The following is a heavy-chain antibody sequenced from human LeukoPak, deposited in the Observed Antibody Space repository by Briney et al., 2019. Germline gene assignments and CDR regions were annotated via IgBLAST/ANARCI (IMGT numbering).Heavy chain of an antibody. V-gene: IGHV3-7*01. Sequence: GGSLRLSCAASGFTYSSYWMSWVRQDPGKGLDWVANIKQDGSEKYYVDSVKVRFTISRDNAKNSLYLQMNSLRAEDTAVYYCARDRGIAAAVDYWGQGTLVTVSS. D-gene: IGHD6-13*01. J-gene: IGHJ4*02. CDR3: ARDRGIAAAVDY. CDR2: IKQDGSEK. CDR1: GFTYSSYW.